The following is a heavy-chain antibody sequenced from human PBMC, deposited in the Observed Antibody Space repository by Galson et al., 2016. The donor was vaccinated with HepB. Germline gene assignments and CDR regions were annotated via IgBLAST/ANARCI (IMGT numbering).Heavy chain of an antibody. CDR2: TYYRSKWYY. Sequence: CAISGDSVSSINAAWIWIRQSPSRGLEWLGRTYYRSKWYYGYAVSVKSRMTINPGTSKNQLSLHLKSVTPEDTAVYYCARDRASWDAQNTGNYDYWSQGTLVTVS. V-gene: IGHV6-1*01. D-gene: IGHD2/OR15-2a*01. CDR1: GDSVSSINAA. J-gene: IGHJ4*02. CDR3: ARDRASWDAQNTGNYDY.